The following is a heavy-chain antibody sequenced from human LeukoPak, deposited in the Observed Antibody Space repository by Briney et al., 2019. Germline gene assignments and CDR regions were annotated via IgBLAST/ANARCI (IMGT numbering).Heavy chain of an antibody. D-gene: IGHD3/OR15-3a*01. J-gene: IGHJ6*03. CDR1: GFTFDDYG. V-gene: IGHV3-20*04. Sequence: GGSLRLXCAASGFTFDDYGMSWVRQAPGKGLEWVSGINWNGGSTGYADSVKGRFTISRDNAKNSLYLQMNSLRVEDTALYYCARDQGLSSYYYYMDVWGKGTTVTVSS. CDR2: INWNGGST. CDR3: ARDQGLSSYYYYMDV.